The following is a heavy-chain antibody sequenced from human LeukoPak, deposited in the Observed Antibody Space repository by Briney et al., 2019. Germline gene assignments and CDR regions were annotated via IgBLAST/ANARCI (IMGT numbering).Heavy chain of an antibody. CDR3: AKSSGYSRSWYDY. CDR1: GFTFSNYA. J-gene: IGHJ4*02. Sequence: GSLRLSCAASGFTFSNYAMSWVRQAPGKGLEWVSGIGGSGGLTYYADSVKGRFTISRDNSKNTLYLQMNSLRAEDTAVYYYAKSSGYSRSWYDYWGQGTLVTVSS. D-gene: IGHD6-13*01. CDR2: IGGSGGLT. V-gene: IGHV3-23*01.